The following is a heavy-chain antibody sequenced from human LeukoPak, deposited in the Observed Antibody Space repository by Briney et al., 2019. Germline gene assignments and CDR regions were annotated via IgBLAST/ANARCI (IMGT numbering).Heavy chain of an antibody. CDR3: AREGTTGWAF. Sequence: PETLSLTSTVSGGSISGYYWSWIRQPPGKGLEWIGYIYYSGSTKYNPSLKSRVTMSVDTSKNQFSLKVNSVTAADTAVYFCAREGTTGWAFWGQGTLVTVSS. D-gene: IGHD1-1*01. CDR2: IYYSGST. CDR1: GGSISGYY. V-gene: IGHV4-59*01. J-gene: IGHJ4*02.